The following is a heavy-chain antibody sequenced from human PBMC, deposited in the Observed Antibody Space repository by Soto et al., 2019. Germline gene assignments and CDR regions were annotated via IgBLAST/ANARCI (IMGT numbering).Heavy chain of an antibody. Sequence: SETLSLTCTVSGGSISSYYWSWIRQPPGKGLEWIGYIYYSGSTNYNPSLKSRVTISVDTSKNQFSLKLSSVTAADTAVYYCAREGSGLETGYDYWGQGTLVTSPQ. J-gene: IGHJ4*02. D-gene: IGHD1-1*01. CDR3: AREGSGLETGYDY. CDR1: GGSISSYY. CDR2: IYYSGST. V-gene: IGHV4-59*01.